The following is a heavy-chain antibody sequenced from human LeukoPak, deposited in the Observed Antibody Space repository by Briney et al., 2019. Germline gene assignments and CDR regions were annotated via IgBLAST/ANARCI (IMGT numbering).Heavy chain of an antibody. Sequence: ASVKVSCKASGYTFTSYGISWVRQAPGQGLEWMGWISAYNGNTNYAQKLQGRVTMTTDTSTSTAYMELRSLRSDDTAVYYCAREGYCGSGSRHYYYMDVWGKGTTVTVSS. CDR1: GYTFTSYG. V-gene: IGHV1-18*01. CDR3: AREGYCGSGSRHYYYMDV. J-gene: IGHJ6*03. D-gene: IGHD3-10*01. CDR2: ISAYNGNT.